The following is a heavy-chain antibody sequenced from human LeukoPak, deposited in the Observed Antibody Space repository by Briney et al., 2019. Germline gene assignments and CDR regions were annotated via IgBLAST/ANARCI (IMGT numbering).Heavy chain of an antibody. J-gene: IGHJ4*02. CDR1: GFTFSSYG. CDR2: ISYDGSNK. Sequence: GRSLRLSCAASGFTFSSYGMHWVRQAPGKGLEWVAVISYDGSNKYYADSVKGRFTISRDNSKNTLYLQMNSLRAEDTAVYYCAKSRGCGSTSCLVDYWGQATLVTVSS. D-gene: IGHD2-2*01. CDR3: AKSRGCGSTSCLVDY. V-gene: IGHV3-30*18.